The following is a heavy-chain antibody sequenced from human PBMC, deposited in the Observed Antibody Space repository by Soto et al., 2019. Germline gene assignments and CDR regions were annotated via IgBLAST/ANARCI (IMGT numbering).Heavy chain of an antibody. V-gene: IGHV3-23*01. CDR3: AKGIFTSGYDYFAEYFQH. CDR2: ISGSGGST. D-gene: IGHD5-12*01. J-gene: IGHJ1*01. Sequence: EVQLLESGGGLVQPGGSLRLSCAASGFTFSSYAMNWVRQAPGKGLEWVSAISGSGGSTYYADSVKGRFTISRDNSKNTLYLQMNSLRAEDTAVYYCAKGIFTSGYDYFAEYFQHWGQGTLVTVSS. CDR1: GFTFSSYA.